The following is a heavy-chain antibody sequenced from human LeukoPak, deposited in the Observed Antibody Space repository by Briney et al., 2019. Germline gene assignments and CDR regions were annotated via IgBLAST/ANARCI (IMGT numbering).Heavy chain of an antibody. CDR1: GFSFSNYA. J-gene: IGHJ4*02. CDR2: ISGNGGST. Sequence: GESLRLSCAASGFSFSNYAMSWVRQAPGKGLAWVSTISGNGGSTYYTDSVMGRFTISRDNSKSTLYLQVNSLRAEDTAVYYCAKDPSSIYSSGLDYWGQGTLVTVSS. D-gene: IGHD3-22*01. V-gene: IGHV3-23*01. CDR3: AKDPSSIYSSGLDY.